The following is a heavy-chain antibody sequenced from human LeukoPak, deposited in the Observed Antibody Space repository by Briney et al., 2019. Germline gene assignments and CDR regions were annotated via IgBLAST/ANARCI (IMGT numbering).Heavy chain of an antibody. Sequence: SETLSLTCTVSGGSISSGSYYWSWIRQPAGKGLEWIGRIYTSGSTNYNPSLKSRVTISVDTSKNQFSLKLSSVTAADTAVYYCARGVVGATPNWFNPWGQGTLVTVSS. D-gene: IGHD1-26*01. J-gene: IGHJ5*02. CDR2: IYTSGST. V-gene: IGHV4-61*02. CDR3: ARGVVGATPNWFNP. CDR1: GGSISSGSYY.